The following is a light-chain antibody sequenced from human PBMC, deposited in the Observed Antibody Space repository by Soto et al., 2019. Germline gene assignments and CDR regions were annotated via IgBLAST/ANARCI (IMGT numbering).Light chain of an antibody. CDR2: KAS. Sequence: DSQMTQYPSTLSASVGDRVTITCRASQSISSWLAWYQQKPGKAPKLLISKASTLQSGVPPRFSGSGYGTEFTLTISSLQPDDFATYYGQQYERYPMTFGGGTKVEIK. CDR3: QQYERYPMT. J-gene: IGKJ4*01. CDR1: QSISSW. V-gene: IGKV1-5*03.